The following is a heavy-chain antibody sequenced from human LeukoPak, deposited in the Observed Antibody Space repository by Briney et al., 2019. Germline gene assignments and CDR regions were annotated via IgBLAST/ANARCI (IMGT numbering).Heavy chain of an antibody. V-gene: IGHV3-30*03. CDR2: LSHDDINE. CDR3: ARDLRDCSSASCNVLYFLMDA. Sequence: PGGSLRLSCEASGFTFCSFAVHWVRQAPGKGLEGVAVLSHDDINEFYADSVKGRFIISRDNSKNTVYLQMNSLRVEDTAVYYCARDLRDCSSASCNVLYFLMDAWGQGTTVTVSS. D-gene: IGHD2-2*01. J-gene: IGHJ6*02. CDR1: GFTFCSFA.